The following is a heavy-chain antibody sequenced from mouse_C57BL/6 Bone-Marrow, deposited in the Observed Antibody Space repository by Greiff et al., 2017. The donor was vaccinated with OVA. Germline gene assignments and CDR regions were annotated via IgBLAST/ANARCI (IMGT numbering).Heavy chain of an antibody. CDR3: ARSYYSNYVGTSFDY. CDR2: INPNNGGT. D-gene: IGHD2-5*01. J-gene: IGHJ2*01. V-gene: IGHV1-26*01. Sequence: VQLQQSGPELVKPGASVKISCKASGYTFTDYYMNWVKQSHGKSLEWIGDINPNNGGTSYNQKFKGKATLTVDKSSSTAYMELRSLTSEDSAVYYCARSYYSNYVGTSFDYWGQGTTLTVSS. CDR1: GYTFTDYY.